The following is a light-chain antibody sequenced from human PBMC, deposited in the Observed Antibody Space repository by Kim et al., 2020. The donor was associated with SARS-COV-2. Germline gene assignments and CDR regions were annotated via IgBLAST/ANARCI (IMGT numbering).Light chain of an antibody. CDR2: EDN. J-gene: IGLJ7*01. CDR1: SGSIASNY. Sequence: KTVPISCTGSSGSIASNYVQWYQQRPGSAPTTVIYEDNQRPSGVPDRFSGSIDSSSNSASLTISGLKTEDEADYYCQSYDSSNHAVFGGGTQLTVL. CDR3: QSYDSSNHAV. V-gene: IGLV6-57*02.